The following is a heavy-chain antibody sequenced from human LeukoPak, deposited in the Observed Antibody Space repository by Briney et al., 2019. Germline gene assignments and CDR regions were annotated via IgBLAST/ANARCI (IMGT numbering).Heavy chain of an antibody. CDR1: GGSFSGYY. D-gene: IGHD1-26*01. CDR2: INHSGST. V-gene: IGHV4-34*01. Sequence: PSETLSLTCAVYGGSFSGYYWSWIRQPPGKGLEWIGEINHSGSTNYNPSLKSRVTISVDTSKNQFSLKLSSVTAADTAVYYCASCAIVGSTRHFDYWGQGTLVTVSS. CDR3: ASCAIVGSTRHFDY. J-gene: IGHJ4*02.